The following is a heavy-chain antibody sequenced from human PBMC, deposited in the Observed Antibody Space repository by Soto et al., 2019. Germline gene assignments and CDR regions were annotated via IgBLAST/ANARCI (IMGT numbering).Heavy chain of an antibody. CDR3: ANVVVTRSRRYYFDY. D-gene: IGHD3-22*01. CDR1: GGSISIGGYY. Sequence: PSETLSLTCTVSGGSISIGGYYWSWIRHHPGKGLEWIGYIYYSGSTYYNPSLKSRVTISVDTSKNQFSLKLSSVTAADTAVYYCANVVVTRSRRYYFDYWGQGALVTVSS. V-gene: IGHV4-31*03. J-gene: IGHJ4*02. CDR2: IYYSGST.